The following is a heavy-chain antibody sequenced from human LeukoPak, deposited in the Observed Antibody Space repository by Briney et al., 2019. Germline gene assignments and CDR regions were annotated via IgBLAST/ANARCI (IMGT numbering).Heavy chain of an antibody. V-gene: IGHV3-21*01. CDR2: ISSSSSYI. CDR1: GFTFSSYS. D-gene: IGHD1-26*01. CDR3: ARDVGASAPDAFDI. Sequence: PGGSLRLSCAASGFTFSSYSMNWVRQAPGKGLEWVSSISSSSSYIYYADSVKGRFTISRDNAKNSLYLRMNSLRVEDTDVYYCARDVGASAPDAFDIWGQGTMVTVSS. J-gene: IGHJ3*02.